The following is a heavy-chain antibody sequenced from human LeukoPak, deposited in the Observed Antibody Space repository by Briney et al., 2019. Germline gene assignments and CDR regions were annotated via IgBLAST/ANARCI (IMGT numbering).Heavy chain of an antibody. J-gene: IGHJ4*02. CDR2: IRGSGGST. CDR1: GFTFSSYA. D-gene: IGHD1-26*01. Sequence: GGSLRLSCAASGFTFSSYAMSWVRQAPGKGLEWVSAIRGSGGSTYYADSVKGRFTISRDNAKNSLYLQMNSLRAEDTALYYCAKDGTPYPYYFDYWGQGTLVTVSS. V-gene: IGHV3-23*01. CDR3: AKDGTPYPYYFDY.